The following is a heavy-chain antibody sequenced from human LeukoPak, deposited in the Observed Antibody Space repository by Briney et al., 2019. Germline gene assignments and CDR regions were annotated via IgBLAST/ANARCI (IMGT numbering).Heavy chain of an antibody. J-gene: IGHJ4*02. CDR1: GFTFSSYE. CDR2: ISSSSSTI. CDR3: AATVALGY. D-gene: IGHD4-23*01. V-gene: IGHV3-48*01. Sequence: EPGGSLRLSCAASGFTFSSYEMNWVRQAPGKGLEWVSYISSSSSTIYYADSVKGRFTISRDNAKNSLYLQMNSLRAEDTAVYYCAATVALGYWGQGTLVTVSS.